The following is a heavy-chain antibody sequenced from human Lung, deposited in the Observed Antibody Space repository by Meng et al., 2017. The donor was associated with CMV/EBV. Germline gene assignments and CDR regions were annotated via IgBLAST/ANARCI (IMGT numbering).Heavy chain of an antibody. D-gene: IGHD1-1*01. CDR3: TTGFGTAEAF. CDR1: GFTFRTTW. J-gene: IGHJ4*02. V-gene: IGHV3-15*01. CDR2: IKSRNDGGTA. Sequence: GESXKISCAASGFTFRTTWMSCVRQAPGKGLDWVGRIKSRNDGGTADHGTPVKGRFTISRDDSKDTLYLQMNSLKVEDTAIYYCTTGFGTAEAFWGQGTLVTVSS.